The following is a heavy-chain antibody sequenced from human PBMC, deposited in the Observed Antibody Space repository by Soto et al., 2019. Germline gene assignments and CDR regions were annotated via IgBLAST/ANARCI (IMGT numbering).Heavy chain of an antibody. CDR2: ISSDGTYK. J-gene: IGHJ6*02. V-gene: IGHV3-30-3*01. D-gene: IGHD2-15*01. CDR1: KFTFSPYA. CDR3: ATGIGYCSGGRCQYYGMDV. Sequence: QVQLVESGGGVVQPGRSLRLSCAASKFTFSPYAMYWVRQAPGKGLEWVAVISSDGTYKYYADSVKGRFTISRDNSKNTLYLQMNSLTTEDTAVFYCATGIGYCSGGRCQYYGMDVWGQGTTVTVSS.